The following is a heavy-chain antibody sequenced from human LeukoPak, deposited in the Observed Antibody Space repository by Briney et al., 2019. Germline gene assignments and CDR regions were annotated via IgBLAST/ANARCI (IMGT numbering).Heavy chain of an antibody. Sequence: ASVKVSCKASGYTFTGYYMHWVRQAPGQELEWMGWINPNSGGTNYAQKFQGWVTMTRDTSISTAYMELSRLRSDDTAVYYCAREQPIKNYYDSSGYDYWGQGTLVTVSS. D-gene: IGHD3-22*01. V-gene: IGHV1-2*04. CDR1: GYTFTGYY. J-gene: IGHJ4*02. CDR2: INPNSGGT. CDR3: AREQPIKNYYDSSGYDY.